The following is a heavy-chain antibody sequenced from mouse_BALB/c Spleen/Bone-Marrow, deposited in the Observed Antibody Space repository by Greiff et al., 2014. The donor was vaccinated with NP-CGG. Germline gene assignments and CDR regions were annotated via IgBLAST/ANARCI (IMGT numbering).Heavy chain of an antibody. J-gene: IGHJ4*01. Sequence: VQVVESGAEVMRPGSSVNISCKASGYTFSNYGMNWVKQRPGQGLEWIGRIYPGDGDTNYNGKFKGRVTLTADKSSSTAYMQLSSLTSEDSTVYFCASVYDYGRGYAMDYWGQGTSVTVSS. CDR3: ASVYDYGRGYAMDY. CDR2: IYPGDGDT. V-gene: IGHV1-80*01. CDR1: GYTFSNYG. D-gene: IGHD2-4*01.